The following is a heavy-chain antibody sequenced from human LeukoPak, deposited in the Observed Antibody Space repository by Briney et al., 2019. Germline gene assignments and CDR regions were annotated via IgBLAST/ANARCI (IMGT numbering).Heavy chain of an antibody. D-gene: IGHD4-17*01. Sequence: SETLSLTCTVSGDPIATDYWNWIRQPPGKGLEWLGYIYYTGRTNYNAFLKSRLPISMNTPKSQSFLALTSVAAADTAVYYRAKMSIHGDSVLWGQGRLVTVSS. CDR2: IYYTGRT. J-gene: IGHJ4*02. CDR1: GDPIATDY. CDR3: AKMSIHGDSVL. V-gene: IGHV4-59*12.